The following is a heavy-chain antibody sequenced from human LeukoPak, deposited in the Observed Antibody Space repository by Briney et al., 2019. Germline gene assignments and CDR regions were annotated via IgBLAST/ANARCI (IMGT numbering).Heavy chain of an antibody. Sequence: GGSLRLSCPASGFTFSSLGMHWVRQAPGKGLEWVAFVEHDGTTKYYADSVKGRFSISRDNSKNTLFLQMNSLRPDDTSMYYCVTDLQGINWYVHWGQGTLVTVSS. D-gene: IGHD3-3*02. CDR1: GFTFSSLG. CDR2: VEHDGTTK. J-gene: IGHJ5*02. CDR3: VTDLQGINWYVH. V-gene: IGHV3-30*02.